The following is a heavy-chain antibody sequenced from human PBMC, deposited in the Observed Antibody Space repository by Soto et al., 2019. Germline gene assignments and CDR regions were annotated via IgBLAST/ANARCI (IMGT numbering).Heavy chain of an antibody. D-gene: IGHD2-15*01. Sequence: SETLSLTCTVSGGSISSYYWSWIRQPPGKGLEWIGYIYYSGSTYYNPSLKSRVTISVDTSKNQFSLKLSSVTAADTAVYCCACSSLVVAATPYYFDYWGQGTLVTVSS. J-gene: IGHJ4*02. CDR1: GGSISSYY. V-gene: IGHV4-59*06. CDR2: IYYSGST. CDR3: ACSSLVVAATPYYFDY.